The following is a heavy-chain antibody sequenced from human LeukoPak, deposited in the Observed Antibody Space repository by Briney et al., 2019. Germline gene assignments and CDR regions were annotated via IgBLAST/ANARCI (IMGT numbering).Heavy chain of an antibody. Sequence: GGSLRLSCAASGFTFSSYSLNWVRQAPGKGLECVSSIRSSSTYIYYADSVKGRFTISRDNANNSVYLQMNSLRAEDTAMYYCARDLYHDSTGYIPAGDAFDIWGQGTMVTVSS. D-gene: IGHD3-22*01. CDR2: IRSSSTYI. V-gene: IGHV3-21*06. CDR1: GFTFSSYS. CDR3: ARDLYHDSTGYIPAGDAFDI. J-gene: IGHJ3*02.